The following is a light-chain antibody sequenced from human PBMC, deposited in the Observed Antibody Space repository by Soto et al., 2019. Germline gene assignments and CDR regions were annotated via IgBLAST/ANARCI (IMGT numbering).Light chain of an antibody. V-gene: IGKV1-27*01. CDR2: AAS. CDR1: QAINNY. Sequence: DIQMTQSPSSLSASVGDRVTISCRASQAINNYLAWYQHKPGKVPELLIYAASTVQSGVPSRFSGSGSGTDYTLTISSLQHEDVASYYCLRYNTALYAFGQGTKLEIK. J-gene: IGKJ2*01. CDR3: LRYNTALYA.